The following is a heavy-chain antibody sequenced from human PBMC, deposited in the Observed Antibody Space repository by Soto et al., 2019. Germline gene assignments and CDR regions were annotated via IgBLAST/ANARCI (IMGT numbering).Heavy chain of an antibody. D-gene: IGHD2-2*01. J-gene: IGHJ6*02. Sequence: SETLYLTCTVSGGSISSYYWSWIRQPPGKGLEWIGYIYYSGSTNYNPSLKSRVTISVDTSKNQFSLKLSSVTAADTAVYYCGGYCSSTSCYASSDYYYGMDVWGQGTTVTVSS. V-gene: IGHV4-59*01. CDR3: GGYCSSTSCYASSDYYYGMDV. CDR2: IYYSGST. CDR1: GGSISSYY.